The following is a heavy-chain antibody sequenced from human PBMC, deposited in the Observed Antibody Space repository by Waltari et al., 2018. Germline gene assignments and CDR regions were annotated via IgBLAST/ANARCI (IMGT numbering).Heavy chain of an antibody. J-gene: IGHJ2*01. CDR3: ARSGGGSHGDYVRYFDL. V-gene: IGHV1-69*12. CDR2: IIPIFGTA. D-gene: IGHD4-17*01. Sequence: QVQLVQSGAEVKKPGSSVKVSCKASGGTFSSYAISWVRQAPGQGLEWMGGIIPIFGTANYEQKFQGRVTITADEATGTAYMELSSPRSEDTAVYYCARSGGGSHGDYVRYFDLGGRGTLVTVSS. CDR1: GGTFSSYA.